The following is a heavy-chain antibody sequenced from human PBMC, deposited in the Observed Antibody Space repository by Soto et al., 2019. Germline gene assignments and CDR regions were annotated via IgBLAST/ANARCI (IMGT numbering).Heavy chain of an antibody. Sequence: GASVKVSCKVSGYTLTELSMHWVRQAPGKGLEWMGGFDPEDGETIYAQKFQGRVTMTEDTSTDTAYMELGSLRSEDTAVYYCATDLNYDFWSGYYTTGNWFDPWGQGTLVTVSS. D-gene: IGHD3-3*01. CDR3: ATDLNYDFWSGYYTTGNWFDP. CDR2: FDPEDGET. V-gene: IGHV1-24*01. CDR1: GYTLTELS. J-gene: IGHJ5*02.